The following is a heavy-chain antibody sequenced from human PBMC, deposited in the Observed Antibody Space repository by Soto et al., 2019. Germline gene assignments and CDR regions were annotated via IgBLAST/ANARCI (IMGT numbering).Heavy chain of an antibody. V-gene: IGHV1-46*01. CDR2: INPSAGSA. D-gene: IGHD2-21*02. CDR1: GYTFTSYY. Sequence: DSVKVSCKASGYTFTSYYMHWMRHAPRKRHEWIGIINPSAGSASYAPKIHGRGTMTRDTSTSTVYMELSSLGSEDTAVYYCAKHQAYCCGDCSQTYYYYYGMEVWGQATTVTVSS. J-gene: IGHJ6*02. CDR3: AKHQAYCCGDCSQTYYYYYGMEV.